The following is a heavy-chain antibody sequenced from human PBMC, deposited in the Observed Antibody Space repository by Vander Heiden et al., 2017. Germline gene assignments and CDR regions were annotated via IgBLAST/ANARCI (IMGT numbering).Heavy chain of an antibody. Sequence: QVQLVQSGAEVKKPGASVKVSCKASGYTFTSYGISWVRQAPGHGLEWMGWISANKGNTNDAQKLQGRVTMTTDTSTSTAYMELRSLRSDDTAVYYCARDLGYYYGSGRERFDYWGQGTLVTVSS. CDR3: ARDLGYYYGSGRERFDY. V-gene: IGHV1-18*01. D-gene: IGHD3-10*01. CDR2: ISANKGNT. CDR1: GYTFTSYG. J-gene: IGHJ4*02.